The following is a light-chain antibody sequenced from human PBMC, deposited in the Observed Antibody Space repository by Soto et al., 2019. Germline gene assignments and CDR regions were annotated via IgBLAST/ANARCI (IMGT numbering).Light chain of an antibody. CDR1: QSISNY. Sequence: DIQMTQSPSSLSASVGDRVTITCRASQSISNYLNWYQQKPGKAPKLLIYDASNLETGVPSRFSGSGSGTDFTFTISSLQPEDIATYYCQQFEDFPRAIIFGQGTRLDLK. CDR2: DAS. J-gene: IGKJ5*01. V-gene: IGKV1-33*01. CDR3: QQFEDFPRAII.